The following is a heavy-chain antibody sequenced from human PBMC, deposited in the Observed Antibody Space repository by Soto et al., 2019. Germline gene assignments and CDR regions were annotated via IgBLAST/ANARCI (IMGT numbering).Heavy chain of an antibody. CDR2: MSGNGGGT. D-gene: IGHD3-10*01. Sequence: EVQLLESGGGLVQPGGSLRLSCAASGFTFSSYAMSWVRQAPGKGLEWVSPMSGNGGGTFYADSVKGRFTISRDNSKSTVYLQMNSLRVEDTAVYYCAKSLSAGDNYYYGMDVWGQGTTVSVSS. CDR1: GFTFSSYA. J-gene: IGHJ6*02. V-gene: IGHV3-23*01. CDR3: AKSLSAGDNYYYGMDV.